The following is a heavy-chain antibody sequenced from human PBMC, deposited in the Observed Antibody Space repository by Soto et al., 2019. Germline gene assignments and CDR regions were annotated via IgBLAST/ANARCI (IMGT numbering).Heavy chain of an antibody. J-gene: IGHJ6*02. D-gene: IGHD6-19*01. CDR1: GGSISSCY. V-gene: IGHV4-59*01. Sequence: SETLSLTCTVSGGSISSCYWSWIRQPPGKGLEWIGYIYYSGSTNYNPSLKSRVTISVDTSKNQFSLKLSSVTAADTAVYYFAMSVYSSGWEPYYYYYYGMDVWGQGTTVTVSS. CDR2: IYYSGST. CDR3: AMSVYSSGWEPYYYYYYGMDV.